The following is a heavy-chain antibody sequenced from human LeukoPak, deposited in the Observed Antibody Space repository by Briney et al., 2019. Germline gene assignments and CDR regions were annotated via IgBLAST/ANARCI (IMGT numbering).Heavy chain of an antibody. D-gene: IGHD6-13*01. J-gene: IGHJ4*02. CDR3: ARGSAATSNYYFDY. Sequence: ASVKVSCKASGGTFSSYAISWVRQAPGQGLEWMGWINPNSGGTNYAQKFQGRVTMTRDTSISTAYMELSRLRSDDTAVYYCARGSAATSNYYFDYWGQGTLVTVSS. CDR2: INPNSGGT. V-gene: IGHV1-2*02. CDR1: GGTFSSYA.